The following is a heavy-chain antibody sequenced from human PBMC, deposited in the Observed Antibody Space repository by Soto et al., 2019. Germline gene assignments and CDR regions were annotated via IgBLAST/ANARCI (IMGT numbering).Heavy chain of an antibody. D-gene: IGHD5-12*01. CDR2: INPNSGGT. Sequence: QVQLVQSGAEVKKPGASVKVSCKASGYTFTGYYMHWVRQAPGQGLEWMGWINPNSGGTNYAQKFQGRVTMTRDTSISPAYMELSRLRSDDTAVYYCARAPYPYMVATWFDPWGQGTLVTVSS. J-gene: IGHJ5*02. CDR3: ARAPYPYMVATWFDP. CDR1: GYTFTGYY. V-gene: IGHV1-2*02.